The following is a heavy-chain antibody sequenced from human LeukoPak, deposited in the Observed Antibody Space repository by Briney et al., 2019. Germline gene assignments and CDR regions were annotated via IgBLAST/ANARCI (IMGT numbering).Heavy chain of an antibody. CDR2: IYYSGST. J-gene: IGHJ4*02. CDR1: GGSISRYY. CDR3: ASSGPRSVYYFDY. Sequence: SETLSLTCTVSGGSISRYYWSWIRQPPGKGLEWIGYIYYSGSTKYNPSLKSRVTISVDTSKNQFSLKLSSVTAADTAVYYCASSGPRSVYYFDYWGQGTLVTVSS. D-gene: IGHD3-10*01. V-gene: IGHV4-59*08.